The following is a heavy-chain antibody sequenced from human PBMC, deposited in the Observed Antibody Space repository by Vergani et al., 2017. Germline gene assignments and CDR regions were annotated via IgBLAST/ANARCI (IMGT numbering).Heavy chain of an antibody. CDR3: ARGWFGEPSTPFDY. J-gene: IGHJ4*02. CDR1: GFTVSSNY. CDR2: IYSGGST. Sequence: EVQLVESGGGLVQPGGSLRLSCAASGFTVSSNYMSWVRQAPGKGLEWVSVIYSGGSTYYADSVKGRFTISRDNSKNTLYLQMNSLRAEDTAVYYCARGWFGEPSTPFDYWGQGTLVTVSS. D-gene: IGHD3-10*01. V-gene: IGHV3-66*01.